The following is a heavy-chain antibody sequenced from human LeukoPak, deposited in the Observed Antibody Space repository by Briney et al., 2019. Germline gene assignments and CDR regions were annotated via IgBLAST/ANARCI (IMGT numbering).Heavy chain of an antibody. V-gene: IGHV3-49*04. CDR1: GFTFGDYA. D-gene: IGHD6-19*01. CDR3: TSSGWYRNYYYYGMDV. J-gene: IGHJ6*02. Sequence: GGSLRLSCTASGFTFGDYAMSWVRRAPGKGLEWVGFIRSKAYGGTTEYAASVKGRFTISRDDSKSIAYLQMNSLKTEDTAVYYCTSSGWYRNYYYYGMDVWGQGTTVTVSS. CDR2: IRSKAYGGTT.